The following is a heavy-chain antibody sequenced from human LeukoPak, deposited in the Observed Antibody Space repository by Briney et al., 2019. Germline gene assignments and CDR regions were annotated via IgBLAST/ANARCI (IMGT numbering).Heavy chain of an antibody. V-gene: IGHV3-21*01. CDR1: GFTFDDYG. CDR2: ISSSSSYI. Sequence: PGGSLRLSCAASGFTFDDYGMTWVRQAPGKGLEWVSSISSSSSYIYYADSVKGRFTISRDNAKNSLYLQMNSLRAEDTAVYYCARAHLYCSGGSCYSDYWGQGTLVTVSS. J-gene: IGHJ4*02. CDR3: ARAHLYCSGGSCYSDY. D-gene: IGHD2-15*01.